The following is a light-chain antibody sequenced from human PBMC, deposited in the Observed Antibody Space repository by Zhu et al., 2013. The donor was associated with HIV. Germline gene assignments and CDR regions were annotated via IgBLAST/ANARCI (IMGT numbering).Light chain of an antibody. Sequence: DIQMTHSPSSVSASVGDRVTITCRASQDIGSWLAWYQQKPAKAPKLLIYAASSLQRGVPSRFSGSGSGTDFTLTISSLQPEDFATYYCQQSFSAPETFGPGTKVEVK. CDR3: QQSFSAPET. V-gene: IGKV1-12*01. CDR2: AAS. J-gene: IGKJ1*01. CDR1: QDIGSW.